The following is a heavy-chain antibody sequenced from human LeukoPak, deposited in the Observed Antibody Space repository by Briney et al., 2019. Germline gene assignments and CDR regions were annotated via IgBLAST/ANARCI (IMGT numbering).Heavy chain of an antibody. CDR2: ISGSGGST. V-gene: IGHV3-23*01. CDR3: AKDLAVAGDY. CDR1: GFSFSSYP. Sequence: PGGSLRLSCAASGFSFSSYPMNWVRQAPGKGLEWVSAISGSGGSTYYADSVKGRFTISRDNSKNTLYLQMNSLRAEDTAVYYCAKDLAVAGDYWGQGTLVTVSS. J-gene: IGHJ4*02. D-gene: IGHD6-19*01.